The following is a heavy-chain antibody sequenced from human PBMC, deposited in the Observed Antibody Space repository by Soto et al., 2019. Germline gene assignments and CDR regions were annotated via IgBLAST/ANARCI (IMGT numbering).Heavy chain of an antibody. V-gene: IGHV4-59*01. D-gene: IGHD3-9*01. CDR3: ARRRNLLTGYPGHFDY. J-gene: IGHJ4*02. CDR1: GGSISSYY. CDR2: IYYSGST. Sequence: QVQLQESGPGLVKPSETLSLTCTVSGGSISSYYWSWIRQPPGKGLEWIGYIYYSGSTNYNPSLKSRVTITVDTSTNQFSVKLSSVTAADTAVYYCARRRNLLTGYPGHFDYWGQGTLVTVSS.